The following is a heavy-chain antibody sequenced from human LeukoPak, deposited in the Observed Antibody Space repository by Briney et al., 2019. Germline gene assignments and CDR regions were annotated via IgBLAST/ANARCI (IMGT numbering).Heavy chain of an antibody. CDR1: GYTFTGHY. CDR3: ARGRRSSSRHDAIDI. CDR2: INPNSGGS. J-gene: IGHJ3*02. V-gene: IGHV1-2*02. Sequence: ASVKVSCKASGYTFTGHYVNWVRQAPGQGLEWMGWINPNSGGSNYAQKFQGRVTMTRDTSISTAYMELSRLRSDDTAVYYCARGRRSSSRHDAIDIWGQGTMVTVSS. D-gene: IGHD6-13*01.